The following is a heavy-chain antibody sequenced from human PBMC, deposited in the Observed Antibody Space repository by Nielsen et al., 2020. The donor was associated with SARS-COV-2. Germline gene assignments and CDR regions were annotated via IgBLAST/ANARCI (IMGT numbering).Heavy chain of an antibody. D-gene: IGHD6-13*01. V-gene: IGHV3-21*01. CDR3: ARWGGIAAAGPTKKYYYYYGMDV. CDR2: ISSSSSYI. J-gene: IGHJ6*02. Sequence: GESLKISCAASGFTFSSYSMNWVRQAPGKGLEWVSSISSSSSYIYYADSVKGRFTISRDNAKNSLYLQMNSLRAEDTAVYYCARWGGIAAAGPTKKYYYYYGMDVWGQGTTVTVSS. CDR1: GFTFSSYS.